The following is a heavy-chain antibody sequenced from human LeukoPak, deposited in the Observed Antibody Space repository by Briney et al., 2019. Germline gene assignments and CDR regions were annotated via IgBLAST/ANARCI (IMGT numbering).Heavy chain of an antibody. D-gene: IGHD6-19*01. CDR2: IYTSGST. CDR3: ARELSGVAGTADY. Sequence: SQTLSLTCTVSGGSISSGSYYWSWIRQPAGKGLEWIGHIYTSGSTNYNPSLKSRVTISVDTSKNQFSLRLSSVTAADTAVYYCARELSGVAGTADYWGQGTLVTVSS. V-gene: IGHV4-61*09. J-gene: IGHJ4*02. CDR1: GGSISSGSYY.